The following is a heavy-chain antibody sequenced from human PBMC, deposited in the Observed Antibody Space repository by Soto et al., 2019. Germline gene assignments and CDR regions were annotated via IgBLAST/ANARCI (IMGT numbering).Heavy chain of an antibody. CDR3: ARTVTDTAMVLYYFDY. D-gene: IGHD5-18*01. J-gene: IGHJ4*02. CDR2: ISYDGSNK. Sequence: GGSLRLSCAASGFTFSSYAMHWVRQAPGKGLEWVAVISYDGSNKYYADSVKGRFTISRDNSKNTLYLQMNSLRAEDTAGYYCARTVTDTAMVLYYFDYWGQGTLVTVSS. CDR1: GFTFSSYA. V-gene: IGHV3-30-3*01.